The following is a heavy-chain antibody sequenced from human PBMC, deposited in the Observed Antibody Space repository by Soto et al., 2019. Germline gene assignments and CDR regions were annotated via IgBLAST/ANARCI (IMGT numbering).Heavy chain of an antibody. CDR1: GFTFSSYG. V-gene: IGHV3-30*18. CDR3: AKDRARYCGGGSCYSIFDS. D-gene: IGHD2-15*01. CDR2: ISYDGSNK. J-gene: IGHJ4*02. Sequence: QVQLVESGGGVVQPGRSLRLSCAASGFTFSSYGMHWVRQAPGKGLVWVAVISYDGSNKYYADSVKGRFTISRENSKNTLYLQMNSLRAEDTAVYYCAKDRARYCGGGSCYSIFDSWGQGTLVTVSS.